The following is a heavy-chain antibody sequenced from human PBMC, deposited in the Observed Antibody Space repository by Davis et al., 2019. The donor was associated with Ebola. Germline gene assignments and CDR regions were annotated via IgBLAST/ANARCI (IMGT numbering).Heavy chain of an antibody. CDR2: VSFDGILK. Sequence: GESLKISCAASGFTFSGFGMHWVRQAPGKGLEWVAVVSFDGILKHYADTVKGRFTISRDNSDNTLYLQMTSLRTEDTALYYCAKETGVSGSTYESFFDFWGQGTLVTVSS. CDR1: GFTFSGFG. D-gene: IGHD1-26*01. CDR3: AKETGVSGSTYESFFDF. V-gene: IGHV3-30*18. J-gene: IGHJ4*02.